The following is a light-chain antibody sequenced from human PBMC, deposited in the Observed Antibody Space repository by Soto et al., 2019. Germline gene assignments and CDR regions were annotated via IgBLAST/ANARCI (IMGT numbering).Light chain of an antibody. CDR1: QSVSSSY. J-gene: IGKJ1*01. Sequence: EIVLTQSPGTLSLSPGERATLSCRASQSVSSSYLAWYQQKPGQAPRLLIYGTSSRATAIPDRVSGSGSGTDFTLNSSRLEPEDFAVYYCQQYGSSSWTFGQGTKVEIK. CDR2: GTS. V-gene: IGKV3-20*01. CDR3: QQYGSSSWT.